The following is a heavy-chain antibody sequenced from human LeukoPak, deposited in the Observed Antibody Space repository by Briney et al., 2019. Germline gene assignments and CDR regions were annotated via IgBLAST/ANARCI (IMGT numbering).Heavy chain of an antibody. CDR3: ARATIVVVTAYGMDV. Sequence: SETLSFTCAVYGGSFSGYYWSWIRRPPGKGLEWIGEINHSGSTNYNPSLKSRVTISVDTSKNQFSLKLSSVTAADTAVYYCARATIVVVTAYGMDVWGQGTTVTVSS. CDR2: INHSGST. J-gene: IGHJ6*02. D-gene: IGHD2-21*02. V-gene: IGHV4-34*01. CDR1: GGSFSGYY.